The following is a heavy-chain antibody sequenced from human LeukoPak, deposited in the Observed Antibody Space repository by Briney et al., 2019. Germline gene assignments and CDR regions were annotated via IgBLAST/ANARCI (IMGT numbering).Heavy chain of an antibody. J-gene: IGHJ3*02. V-gene: IGHV3-48*03. Sequence: GGSLRLSCAASGFIVSNSYMSWVRQAPGKGLEWISYIRSRDGIVSYADSVKGRFTISTDTAKSSLFLQMNGLSADDTAVYYCVRDYVYAFDIWGQGTMVTVSS. CDR1: GFIVSNSY. D-gene: IGHD3-16*01. CDR2: IRSRDGIV. CDR3: VRDYVYAFDI.